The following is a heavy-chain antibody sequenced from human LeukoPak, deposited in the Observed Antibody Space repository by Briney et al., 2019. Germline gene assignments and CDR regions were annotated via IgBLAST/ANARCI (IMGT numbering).Heavy chain of an antibody. J-gene: IGHJ4*02. CDR1: GFTFSSYG. Sequence: GGSLRLSCAASGFTFSSYGMHWVRQAPGKGLEWVAVISYDGSNKYYADSVKGRFTISRDNSKNTLYLQMSSLRAEDTAVYYCAKDIGSGSYSPGYWGQGTLVTVSS. D-gene: IGHD1-26*01. CDR3: AKDIGSGSYSPGY. CDR2: ISYDGSNK. V-gene: IGHV3-30*18.